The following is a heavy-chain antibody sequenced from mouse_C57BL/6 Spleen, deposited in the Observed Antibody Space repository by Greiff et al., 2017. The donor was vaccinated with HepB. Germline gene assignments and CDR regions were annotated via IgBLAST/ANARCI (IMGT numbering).Heavy chain of an antibody. Sequence: VQLQESGAELVRPGASVTLSCKASGYTFTDDDMHWVKQTPVHGLEWIGAIDPETGGTAYNQKFKGQAILTADKSSSTAYMELRSLTSEDSAVYYCTRSTMITTYYFDYWGQGTTLTVSS. D-gene: IGHD2-4*01. CDR2: IDPETGGT. CDR3: TRSTMITTYYFDY. CDR1: GYTFTDDD. J-gene: IGHJ2*01. V-gene: IGHV1-15*01.